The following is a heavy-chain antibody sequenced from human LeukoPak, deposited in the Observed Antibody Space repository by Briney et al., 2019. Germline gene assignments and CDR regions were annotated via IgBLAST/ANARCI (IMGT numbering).Heavy chain of an antibody. V-gene: IGHV3-23*01. J-gene: IGHJ4*02. CDR3: AKGSYYDSSGSFYFDY. D-gene: IGHD3-22*01. Sequence: PGGFLRLSCAASGFTFSSYAMHWVRQAPGKWLEWVSGISGSGDNTYYADSVKGRFTISRDNSKNTLYVQVNSLGTEDTAAYYCAKGSYYDSSGSFYFDYWGQGTLVTVSS. CDR1: GFTFSSYA. CDR2: ISGSGDNT.